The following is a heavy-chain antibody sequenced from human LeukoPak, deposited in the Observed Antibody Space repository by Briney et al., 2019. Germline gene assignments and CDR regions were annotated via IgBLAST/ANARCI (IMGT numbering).Heavy chain of an antibody. Sequence: PGGSLRLSCAASGFTFSSHAMHWVCQAPGKGLEWVAVISYDGSKKNYADSVKGRFTISRDNSKNTVSLQMNSLRGEDTAVYYCARGGGITIFGVVRPIDYWGQGTLVTVSS. V-gene: IGHV3-30*04. CDR3: ARGGGITIFGVVRPIDY. D-gene: IGHD3-3*01. CDR1: GFTFSSHA. CDR2: ISYDGSKK. J-gene: IGHJ4*02.